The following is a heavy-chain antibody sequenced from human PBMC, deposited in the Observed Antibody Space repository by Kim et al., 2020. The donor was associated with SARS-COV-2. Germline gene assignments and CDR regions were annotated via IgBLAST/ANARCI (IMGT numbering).Heavy chain of an antibody. Sequence: SRAAYADSVRGLFTVSRDNAKNTLYRQMDSLRAEDTAVYYCARDSGKQDDYWGQGTLVTVSS. D-gene: IGHD5-12*01. V-gene: IGHV3-74*03. CDR3: ARDSGKQDDY. CDR2: SRA. J-gene: IGHJ4*02.